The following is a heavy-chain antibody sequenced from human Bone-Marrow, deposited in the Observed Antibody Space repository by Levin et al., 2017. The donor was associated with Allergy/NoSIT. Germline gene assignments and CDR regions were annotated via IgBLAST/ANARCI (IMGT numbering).Heavy chain of an antibody. CDR1: GGTFSSYA. CDR3: ALEGGNSPGDYGMDV. V-gene: IGHV1-69*13. D-gene: IGHD4-23*01. CDR2: IIPIFGTA. Sequence: ASVKVSCKASGGTFSSYAISWVRQAPGQGLEWMGGIIPIFGTANYAQKFQGRVTITADESTSTAYMELSSLRSEDTAVYYCALEGGNSPGDYGMDVWGQGTTVTVSS. J-gene: IGHJ6*02.